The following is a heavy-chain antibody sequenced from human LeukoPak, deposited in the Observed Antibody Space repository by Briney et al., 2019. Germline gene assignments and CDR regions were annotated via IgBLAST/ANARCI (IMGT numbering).Heavy chain of an antibody. CDR1: GDSISSSSYY. Sequence: SETLSLTCTVSGDSISSSSYYWGWIRQPPGKGLEWIGSIYYSGSTYYNPSLKSRVTIFVDTSKNQFSLKLSSVTAADTAVYYCARRLYYGSGTYDYWGQGTLVTASS. CDR3: ARRLYYGSGTYDY. V-gene: IGHV4-39*01. J-gene: IGHJ4*02. CDR2: IYYSGST. D-gene: IGHD3-10*01.